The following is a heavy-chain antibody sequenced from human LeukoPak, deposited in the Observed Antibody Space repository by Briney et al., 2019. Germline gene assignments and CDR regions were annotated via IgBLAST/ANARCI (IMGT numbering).Heavy chain of an antibody. CDR1: GGTFSSYD. CDR3: ARDGDGDYLIDY. D-gene: IGHD4-17*01. V-gene: IGHV1-69*06. J-gene: IGHJ4*02. CDR2: IMPISGTA. Sequence: SVKVSCKASGGTFSSYDISWVRQAPGQGLEWMGGIMPISGTANYAQKFQGRVTITADKPTNTAYMELSSLRSEDTAVYYCARDGDGDYLIDYWGQGTLVTVSS.